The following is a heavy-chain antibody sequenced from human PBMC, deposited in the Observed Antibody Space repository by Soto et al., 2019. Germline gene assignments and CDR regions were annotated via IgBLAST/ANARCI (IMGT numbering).Heavy chain of an antibody. D-gene: IGHD2-15*01. CDR2: INHSGST. CDR1: GGSFSGYY. V-gene: IGHV4-34*01. CDR3: ARVSTLSVVVAATPVDY. J-gene: IGHJ4*02. Sequence: QVQLQQWGAGLLKPSETLSLTCAVYGGSFSGYYWSWIRQPPGKGLEWIGEINHSGSTNYNPSLKSRVTISVDTSKNQFSLKLSSVTAADTAVYYCARVSTLSVVVAATPVDYWGQGTLVTVSS.